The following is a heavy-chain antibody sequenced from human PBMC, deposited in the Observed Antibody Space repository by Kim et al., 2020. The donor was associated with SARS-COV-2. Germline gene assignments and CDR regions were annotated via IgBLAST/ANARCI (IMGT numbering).Heavy chain of an antibody. Sequence: SETLSLTCTVSGGSISSSSYYWGWIRQPPGKGLEWIGSIYYSGSTYYNPSLKSRVTISVDTSKNQFSLKLSSVTAADTAVYYCARDLWPKWELQLGFDYWGQGTLVTVSS. CDR2: IYYSGST. CDR3: ARDLWPKWELQLGFDY. D-gene: IGHD1-26*01. J-gene: IGHJ4*02. V-gene: IGHV4-39*07. CDR1: GGSISSSSYY.